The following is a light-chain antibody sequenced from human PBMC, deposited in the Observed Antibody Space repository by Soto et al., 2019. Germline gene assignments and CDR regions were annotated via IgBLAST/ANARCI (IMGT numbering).Light chain of an antibody. CDR3: QQLFDSPIT. CDR2: AAS. CDR1: QVISTS. J-gene: IGKJ5*01. V-gene: IGKV1-9*01. Sequence: EIGTITCRASQVISTSLAWYQVKPGKAPKLLIYAASTLESGVPSRLSATVSGAEFSLTITSLQTEDFATYYCQQLFDSPITFGQGTGLEIK.